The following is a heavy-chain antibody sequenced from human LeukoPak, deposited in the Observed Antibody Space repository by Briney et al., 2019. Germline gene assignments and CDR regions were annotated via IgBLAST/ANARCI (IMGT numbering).Heavy chain of an antibody. J-gene: IGHJ4*02. Sequence: PGGSLRLSCAASGFTFSSYSMNWVRQAPGKGLEWVSYISSSSSTIYYADSVKGRFTISRDNAKNSLYLQMNSLRAEDTALYYCARAEDFYGSGSYSPFDYWGQGTLVTVSS. CDR2: ISSSSSTI. CDR1: GFTFSSYS. V-gene: IGHV3-48*04. CDR3: ARAEDFYGSGSYSPFDY. D-gene: IGHD3-10*01.